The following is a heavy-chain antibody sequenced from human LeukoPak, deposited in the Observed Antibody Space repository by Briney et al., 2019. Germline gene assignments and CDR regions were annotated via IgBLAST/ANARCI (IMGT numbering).Heavy chain of an antibody. J-gene: IGHJ5*02. CDR2: ISYDGSNK. Sequence: QTGGSLRLSCAASGFTFSSYGMHWVRQAPGKGLEWVAVISYDGSNKYYADSVKGRFTISRDNSKNTLYLQMNSLRAEDTAVYYCAKGGPAASFDPWGQGTLVTVSS. V-gene: IGHV3-30*18. CDR3: AKGGPAASFDP. CDR1: GFTFSSYG. D-gene: IGHD2-2*01.